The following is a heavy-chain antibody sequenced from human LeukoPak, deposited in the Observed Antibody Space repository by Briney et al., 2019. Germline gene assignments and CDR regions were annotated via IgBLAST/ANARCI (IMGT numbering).Heavy chain of an antibody. CDR2: IRYDGSNK. D-gene: IGHD1-26*01. CDR3: AKDGEQWELRALDAFDI. J-gene: IGHJ3*02. CDR1: GFTFSRYG. Sequence: GGSLRLSCAASGFTFSRYGMHWVRQAPGKGLEWVAFIRYDGSNKYYADSVKGRFTISGDNSKNTLYLQMNSLRAEDTAVYYCAKDGEQWELRALDAFDIWGQGTMVTVSS. V-gene: IGHV3-30*02.